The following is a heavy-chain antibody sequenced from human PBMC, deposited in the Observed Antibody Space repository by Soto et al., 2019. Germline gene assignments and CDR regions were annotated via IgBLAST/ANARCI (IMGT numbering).Heavy chain of an antibody. J-gene: IGHJ2*01. V-gene: IGHV4-4*07. D-gene: IGHD1-26*01. CDR2: IYTSGST. CDR1: GGSISSYY. Sequence: SETLSLTCTVSGGSISSYYWSWIRQPAGKGLEWIGRIYTSGSTNYNPSLKSRVTMSVDTSKNQFSLKLSSVTAADTAVYYRARDEDGYHLVGDWYCDLCGRRTRVTVAS. CDR3: ARDEDGYHLVGDWYCDL.